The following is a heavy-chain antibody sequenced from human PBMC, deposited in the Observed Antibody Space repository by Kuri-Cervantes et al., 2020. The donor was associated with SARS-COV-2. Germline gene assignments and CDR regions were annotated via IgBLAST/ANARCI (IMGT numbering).Heavy chain of an antibody. CDR1: GGSFSGYY. CDR2: IYSGST. D-gene: IGHD3-16*01. J-gene: IGHJ6*03. CDR3: ARFLGFYYYMDV. V-gene: IGHV4-59*01. Sequence: SETLSLTCAVYGGSFSGYYWSWIRQPPGKGLEWIGYIYSGSTNYNPSLKSRVTISVDTSKNQFSLKLSSVTAADTAVYYCARFLGFYYYMDVWGKGTTVTVSS.